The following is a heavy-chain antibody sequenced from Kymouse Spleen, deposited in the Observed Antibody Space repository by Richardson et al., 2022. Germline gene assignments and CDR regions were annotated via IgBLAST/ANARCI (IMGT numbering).Heavy chain of an antibody. D-gene: IGHD4-17*01. CDR2: IKSKTDGGTT. J-gene: IGHJ6*02. CDR3: TTYGDFYYYYYGMDV. Sequence: EVQLVESGGGLVKPGGSLRLSCAASGFTFSNAWMSWVRQAPGKGLEWVGRIKSKTDGGTTDYAAPVKGRFTISRDDSKNTLYLQMNSLKTEDTAVYYCTTYGDFYYYYYGMDVWGQGTTVTVSS. CDR1: GFTFSNAW. V-gene: IGHV3-15*01.